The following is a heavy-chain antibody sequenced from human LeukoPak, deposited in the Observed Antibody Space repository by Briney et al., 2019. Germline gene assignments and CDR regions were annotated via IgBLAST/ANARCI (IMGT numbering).Heavy chain of an antibody. D-gene: IGHD3-22*01. CDR2: ISFDGSIK. J-gene: IGHJ1*01. CDR3: ARVMDSSSLYNFQF. V-gene: IGHV3-30*04. Sequence: GGSLRLSCVASGFRFTSYAMHWVRQAPGKGLEWLAVISFDGSIKYYADSVKGRFTVSRDNDQNTVYLQINSLRHDDSGVYYCARVMDSSSLYNFQFWGQGTLVTVSS. CDR1: GFRFTSYA.